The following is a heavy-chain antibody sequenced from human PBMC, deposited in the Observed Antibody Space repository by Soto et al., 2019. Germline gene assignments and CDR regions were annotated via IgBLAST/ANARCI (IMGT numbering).Heavy chain of an antibody. CDR3: AKELVVVAAGDY. D-gene: IGHD2-15*01. V-gene: IGHV3-23*01. CDR2: ITASGGST. Sequence: EVQLLESGGGLVQPGGSLRLSCAASGFTFSSYAMNWVRQAPGKGLEWVSAITASGGSTYYADSVKGRFTISRDNSKNTLYLQMNSLRAEDTAVYYCAKELVVVAAGDYWGQGTLVTVSS. CDR1: GFTFSSYA. J-gene: IGHJ4*02.